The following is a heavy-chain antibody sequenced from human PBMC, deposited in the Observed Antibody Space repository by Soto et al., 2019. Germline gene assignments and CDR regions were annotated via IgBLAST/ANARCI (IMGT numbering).Heavy chain of an antibody. Sequence: PSETLSLTCTVSGGSISSSSYYWGWIRQPPGKGLEWIGSIYYSGSTYYNPSLKSRVTISVDTSKNQFSLKLSSVTAADTAVYYCARHGDGYDPFDYWGQGTLVTVPS. V-gene: IGHV4-39*01. CDR1: GGSISSSSYY. CDR2: IYYSGST. J-gene: IGHJ4*02. CDR3: ARHGDGYDPFDY. D-gene: IGHD5-12*01.